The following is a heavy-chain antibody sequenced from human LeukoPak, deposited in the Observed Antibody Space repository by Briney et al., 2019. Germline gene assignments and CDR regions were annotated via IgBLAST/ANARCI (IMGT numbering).Heavy chain of an antibody. Sequence: GASVKVSCKASGYTFTGYYMHWVRQAPGQGLEWMGWINPNSGGTNYAQKFQGRVTMTRDTSISTAYMELSRLRSDDTAVYYCARAPGDRIIVVVPAAMSSIGYWGQGTLVTVSS. V-gene: IGHV1-2*02. J-gene: IGHJ4*02. CDR1: GYTFTGYY. CDR2: INPNSGGT. CDR3: ARAPGDRIIVVVPAAMSSIGY. D-gene: IGHD2-2*01.